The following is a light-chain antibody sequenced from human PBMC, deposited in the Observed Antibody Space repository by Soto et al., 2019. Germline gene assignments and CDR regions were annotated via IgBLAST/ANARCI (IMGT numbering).Light chain of an antibody. CDR3: SSYAADTVL. Sequence: QSVLTQPPSASGSPGQSVTISCTGSSSDVGDYNSVSWYQQHPGTAPKLMIYEISKRPSGVPDRFSGSKSDNTASLTVSGLQAEDEADYYCSSYAADTVLFGGGTKLTVL. V-gene: IGLV2-8*01. J-gene: IGLJ2*01. CDR2: EIS. CDR1: SSDVGDYNS.